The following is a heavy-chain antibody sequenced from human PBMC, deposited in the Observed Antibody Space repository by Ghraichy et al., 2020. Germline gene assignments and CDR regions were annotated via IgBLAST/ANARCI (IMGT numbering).Heavy chain of an antibody. V-gene: IGHV4-34*01. Sequence: SQTLSLTCAVYGGSFSGYYWSWIRQPPGKGLEWIGEINHSGSTNYNPSLKSRVTISVDTSKNQFSLKLSSVTAADTAVYYCASLYAPFDYWGQGTLVTVSS. J-gene: IGHJ4*02. CDR3: ASLYAPFDY. D-gene: IGHD2/OR15-2a*01. CDR1: GGSFSGYY. CDR2: INHSGST.